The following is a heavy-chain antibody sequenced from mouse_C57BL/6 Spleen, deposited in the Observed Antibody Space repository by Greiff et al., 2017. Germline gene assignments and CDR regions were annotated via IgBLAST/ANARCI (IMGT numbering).Heavy chain of an antibody. CDR3: AKLYYDYDGGFAY. CDR2: IWRGGST. V-gene: IGHV2-5*01. Sequence: VKLMESGPGLVQPSQSLSITCTVSGFSLTSYGVHWVRQSPGKGLEWLGVIWRGGSTDYNAAFMSRPSITKDNSTSQVFFKMNSLQADDTAIYYCAKLYYDYDGGFAYWGQGTLVTVSA. J-gene: IGHJ3*01. CDR1: GFSLTSYG. D-gene: IGHD2-4*01.